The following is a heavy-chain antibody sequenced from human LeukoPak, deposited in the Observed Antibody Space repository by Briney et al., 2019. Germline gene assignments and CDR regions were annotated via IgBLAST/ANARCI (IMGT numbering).Heavy chain of an antibody. V-gene: IGHV4-34*01. D-gene: IGHD1-1*01. CDR3: ARDELDWYFDL. Sequence: PSETLSLTCAVYGGSFSGYYWSWIRQPPGKGLEWIGKINHSGSTNYNPSLKSRVTISVDTPKNQFSLKLTSATAADTAVYYCARDELDWYFDLWGRGTLVTVSS. CDR2: INHSGST. J-gene: IGHJ2*01. CDR1: GGSFSGYY.